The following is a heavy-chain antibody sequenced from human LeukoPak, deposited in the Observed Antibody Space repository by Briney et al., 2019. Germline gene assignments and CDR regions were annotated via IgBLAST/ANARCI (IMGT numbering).Heavy chain of an antibody. J-gene: IGHJ3*02. V-gene: IGHV3-21*01. CDR2: ISSSSSYI. Sequence: GGSLRLSCAASGFTFSSYSMNWVRQAPGKGLEWVSSISSSSSYIYYADSVKGRFTISRDNAKNSLYLQMNSLRAEDTAVYYCARDHASSGSTPDDAFDIWGQGTMVTVSS. D-gene: IGHD3-10*01. CDR3: ARDHASSGSTPDDAFDI. CDR1: GFTFSSYS.